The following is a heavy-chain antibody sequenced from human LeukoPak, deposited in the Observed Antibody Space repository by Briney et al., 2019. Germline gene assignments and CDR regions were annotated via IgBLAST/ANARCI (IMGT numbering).Heavy chain of an antibody. D-gene: IGHD6-19*01. Sequence: ASVKVSCKASGYTFTSYYMHWVRQAPGQGLEWMGIINPSGGSTSYAQKFQGRVTMTRDTSISTAYMELSRLRSDDTAVYYCARTIFIGSGWYVWWFDPWGQGTLVTVSS. CDR2: INPSGGST. V-gene: IGHV1-46*01. CDR3: ARTIFIGSGWYVWWFDP. CDR1: GYTFTSYY. J-gene: IGHJ5*02.